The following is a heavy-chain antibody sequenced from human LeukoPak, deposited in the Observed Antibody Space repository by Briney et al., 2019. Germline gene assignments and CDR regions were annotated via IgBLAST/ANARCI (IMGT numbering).Heavy chain of an antibody. CDR2: ISAYNGNT. D-gene: IGHD1-7*01. CDR3: ARDRPGTIGWSMDV. J-gene: IGHJ6*02. CDR1: GYTFTSYG. Sequence: GASVKVSCKASGYTFTSYGISWVRQAPGQGLEWMGRISAYNGNTNYAQKLQGRVTMTTDTSTSTAYMELRSLRSDDTAVYYCARDRPGTIGWSMDVWGQGTTVTVSS. V-gene: IGHV1-18*01.